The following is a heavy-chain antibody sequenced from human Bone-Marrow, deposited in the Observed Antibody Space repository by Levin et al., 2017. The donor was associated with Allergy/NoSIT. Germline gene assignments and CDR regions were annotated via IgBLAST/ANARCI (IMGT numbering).Heavy chain of an antibody. J-gene: IGHJ4*02. Sequence: TAGGSLRLSCAASGFTFSDYYMSWVRQAPGKGLEWLSYISPATSTVVYADSMKGRFTISRDNAMNLLFLQISSLRDEDTAVYYCATYLRDYYYFGSWGQGTFVTVSS. V-gene: IGHV3-11*01. CDR2: ISPATSTV. D-gene: IGHD4-17*01. CDR3: ATYLRDYYYFGS. CDR1: GFTFSDYY.